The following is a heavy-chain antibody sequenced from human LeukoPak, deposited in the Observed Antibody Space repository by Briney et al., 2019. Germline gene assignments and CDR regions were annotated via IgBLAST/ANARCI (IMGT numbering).Heavy chain of an antibody. J-gene: IGHJ6*03. V-gene: IGHV3-64*01. CDR3: ARGGGPLSYYYYMDV. D-gene: IGHD2-15*01. CDR1: GFTFSSYA. CDR2: ISSNGGST. Sequence: GGSLRLSCAASGFTFSSYAMHWVRQAPGKGLEYVSAISSNGGSTYYANSVKGRFTISRDNSKNTLYLQMGSLRAEDMAVYYCARGGGPLSYYYYMDVWGKGTTVTVSS.